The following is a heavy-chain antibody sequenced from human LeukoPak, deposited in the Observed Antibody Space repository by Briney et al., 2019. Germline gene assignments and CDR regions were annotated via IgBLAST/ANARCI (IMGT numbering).Heavy chain of an antibody. CDR1: GYSFSSGYF. CDR3: ARGRGYNYLISNFDS. J-gene: IGHJ4*02. Sequence: SETLSLTCTVSGYSFSSGYFWGWIRQSPGKGLEWIGSVSHSGNTFHNPSLKSRLTISLDTSKNQFSLGLRSVTAADTAVYYCARGRGYNYLISNFDSWGQGTLVPVSS. V-gene: IGHV4-38-2*02. CDR2: VSHSGNT. D-gene: IGHD5-12*01.